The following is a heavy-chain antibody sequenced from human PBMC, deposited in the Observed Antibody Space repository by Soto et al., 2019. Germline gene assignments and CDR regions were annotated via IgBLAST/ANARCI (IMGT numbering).Heavy chain of an antibody. CDR3: ARGRDLTLYYGMDV. J-gene: IGHJ6*02. CDR1: GYTFTSYG. Sequence: VKVSCKASGYTFTSYGISWVRQAPGQGLEWMGWISAYNGNTNYAQKLQGRVTMTTDTSTSTAYMELRSLRSDDTAVYYCARGRDLTLYYGMDVWGQGTTVTVSS. CDR2: ISAYNGNT. V-gene: IGHV1-18*04.